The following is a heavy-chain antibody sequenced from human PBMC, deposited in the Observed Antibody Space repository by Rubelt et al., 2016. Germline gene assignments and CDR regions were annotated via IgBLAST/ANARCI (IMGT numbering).Heavy chain of an antibody. CDR1: GGSFSGYY. V-gene: IGHV4-34*01. CDR3: ARGSRDGYNQLPRYFDL. D-gene: IGHD5-24*01. Sequence: QVQLQQWGAGLLKPSETLSLTCAVYGGSFSGYYWSWIRQPPGKGLEWIGEINHSGSTNYNPSLKSRVTIAVDTAKNQFSLKLSAVTAADTAVYYCARGSRDGYNQLPRYFDLWGRGTLVTVSS. CDR2: INHSGST. J-gene: IGHJ2*01.